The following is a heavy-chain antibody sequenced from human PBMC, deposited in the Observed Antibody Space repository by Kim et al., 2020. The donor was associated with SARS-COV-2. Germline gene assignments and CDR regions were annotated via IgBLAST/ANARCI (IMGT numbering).Heavy chain of an antibody. Sequence: ASVKVSCKVSGYTLTELSMHWVRQAPGKGLEWMGGFDPEDGETIYAQKFQGRVTMTEDTSTDTAYMELSSLRSEDTAVYYCATQGSVAVAVNWFDPWGQGTLVTVSS. CDR3: ATQGSVAVAVNWFDP. D-gene: IGHD6-19*01. J-gene: IGHJ5*02. CDR2: FDPEDGET. V-gene: IGHV1-24*01. CDR1: GYTLTELS.